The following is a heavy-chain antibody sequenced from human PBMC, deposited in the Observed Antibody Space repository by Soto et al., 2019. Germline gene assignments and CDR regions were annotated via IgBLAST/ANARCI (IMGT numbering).Heavy chain of an antibody. J-gene: IGHJ4*02. CDR3: ARDRNPFPRYSSSWSSFDY. CDR1: GFTFSSYA. D-gene: IGHD6-13*01. Sequence: WGSLRLSCAASGFTFSSYAMHWVRQAPGKELEWVAVISYDGSNKYYADSVKGRFTISRDNSKNTLYLQMNSLRAEDTAVYYCARDRNPFPRYSSSWSSFDYWGQGTLVTVSS. V-gene: IGHV3-30-3*01. CDR2: ISYDGSNK.